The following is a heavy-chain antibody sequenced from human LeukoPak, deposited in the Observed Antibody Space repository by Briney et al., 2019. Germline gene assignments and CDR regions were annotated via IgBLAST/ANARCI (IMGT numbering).Heavy chain of an antibody. V-gene: IGHV3-48*04. CDR3: ARSGSRSDAFDI. CDR2: VSSSSGTI. CDR1: GFTFSRFS. Sequence: GGSLRLSFAASGFTFSRFSMNWVRQAPGKGLEWVSYVSSSSGTIYYADSVKGRFTISRDNAKNSLYLQMNSLRAEDTAVYYCARSGSRSDAFDIWGQGTMVTVSS. D-gene: IGHD1-26*01. J-gene: IGHJ3*02.